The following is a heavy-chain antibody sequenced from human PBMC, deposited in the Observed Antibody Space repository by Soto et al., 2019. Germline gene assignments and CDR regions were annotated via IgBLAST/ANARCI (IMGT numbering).Heavy chain of an antibody. V-gene: IGHV4-4*02. CDR2: IFHDGNT. D-gene: IGHD2-8*02. J-gene: IGHJ5*02. Sequence: LSLTCAVSGASIGSGGWWTWVRQPPGKGLEWIAEIFHDGNTNYSPSLKSRVTISVDKSQNQFSLNVYSVTAADTAVYYCARHEGWTGPDQWGQGTLVTVSS. CDR1: GASIGSGGW. CDR3: ARHEGWTGPDQ.